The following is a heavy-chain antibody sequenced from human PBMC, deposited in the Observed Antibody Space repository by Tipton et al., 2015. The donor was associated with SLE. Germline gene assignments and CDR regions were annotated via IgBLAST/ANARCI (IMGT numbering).Heavy chain of an antibody. D-gene: IGHD4-17*01. CDR3: ARVEYGDYEAIDY. J-gene: IGHJ4*02. Sequence: TLSLTCAVSGYSISSGYYWGWVRQPPGKGLEWIGSIYHSGSTYYNPSLKSRVTISVDTSKNKFSLKLSSVTAADTAVYYCARVEYGDYEAIDYWGQGTLVTVSS. CDR1: GYSISSGYY. CDR2: IYHSGST. V-gene: IGHV4-38-2*01.